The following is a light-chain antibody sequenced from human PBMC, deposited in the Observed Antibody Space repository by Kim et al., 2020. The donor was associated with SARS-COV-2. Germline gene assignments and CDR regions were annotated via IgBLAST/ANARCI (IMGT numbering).Light chain of an antibody. CDR1: SSNIGTNT. J-gene: IGLJ2*01. CDR3: ASWDDSLNGQP. V-gene: IGLV1-44*01. Sequence: QSVLTQPPSASGTPGQRVSISCSGSSSNIGTNTVNWYQQLPGTAPRLLIYRNTQRPSGVPDRFSASKSGTSASLAISGLQSDDEAVYYCASWDDSLNGQPFGGGTQLTVL. CDR2: RNT.